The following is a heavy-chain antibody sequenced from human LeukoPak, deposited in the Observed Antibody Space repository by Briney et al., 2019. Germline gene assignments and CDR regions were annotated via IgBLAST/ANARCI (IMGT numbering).Heavy chain of an antibody. Sequence: GGSLRLSCAASGFPFSSYFVSWVRQGPGKGLEWVSTISGSSSTYYADSVKGRFTISRDNSKNTLYLQVNSLRAEDTAVYYCARYCSGASCFRGFDYWGQGTLVTVSS. CDR1: GFPFSSYF. V-gene: IGHV3-23*01. CDR2: ISGSSST. J-gene: IGHJ4*02. D-gene: IGHD2-15*01. CDR3: ARYCSGASCFRGFDY.